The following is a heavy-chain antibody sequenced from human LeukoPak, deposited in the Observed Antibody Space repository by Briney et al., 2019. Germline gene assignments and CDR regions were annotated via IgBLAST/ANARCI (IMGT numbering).Heavy chain of an antibody. CDR1: GGSLSSGSYS. V-gene: IGHV4-61*02. CDR3: AREYSSSSGLYYFDY. CDR2: IYTSGST. J-gene: IGHJ4*02. D-gene: IGHD6-6*01. Sequence: SETLSLTCTVSGGSLSSGSYSWSWIRQPAGKGLEWIGRIYTSGSTSYNPSSKSRVTISVDTSKNQFSLKLSSVTAADTAVYYCAREYSSSSGLYYFDYWGQGTLVTVSS.